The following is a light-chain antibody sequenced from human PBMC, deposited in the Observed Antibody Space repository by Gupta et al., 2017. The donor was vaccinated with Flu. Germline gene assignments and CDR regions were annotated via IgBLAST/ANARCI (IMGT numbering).Light chain of an antibody. CDR3: QQCTRSPRT. Sequence: PSTRSAIVGDRVTITCRASQSINNWMAWYQQKPGKAPKLLIYKASSLEPGVPSRFSGSGSGTEFTLTISSLHPDDFATYYCQQCTRSPRTFGQGTKVEFK. CDR1: QSINNW. V-gene: IGKV1-5*03. CDR2: KAS. J-gene: IGKJ1*01.